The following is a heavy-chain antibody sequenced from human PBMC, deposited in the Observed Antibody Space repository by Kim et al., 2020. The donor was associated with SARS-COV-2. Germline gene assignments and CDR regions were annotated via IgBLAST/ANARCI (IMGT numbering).Heavy chain of an antibody. J-gene: IGHJ4*02. CDR2: IFGTA. CDR3: ASRLFDY. V-gene: IGHV1-69*01. Sequence: IFGTANYAQKFQGRVTITADESTSTAYMELSSLRSEDTAVYYCASRLFDYWGQGTLVTVSS.